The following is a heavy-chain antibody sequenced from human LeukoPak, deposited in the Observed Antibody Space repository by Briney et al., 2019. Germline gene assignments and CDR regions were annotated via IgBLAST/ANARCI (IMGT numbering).Heavy chain of an antibody. J-gene: IGHJ5*02. D-gene: IGHD3-10*01. CDR3: ARAYYYGSGSYYKRLNWFDP. CDR2: IIPIFGTA. Sequence: SVKVSCKASGGTFSSYAISWVRQAPGQGLEWMGGIIPIFGTANYAQKFQGRVTITADKSTSTAYMELSSLRSEDTAVYYCARAYYYGSGSYYKRLNWFDPWGQGTLVTVSS. CDR1: GGTFSSYA. V-gene: IGHV1-69*06.